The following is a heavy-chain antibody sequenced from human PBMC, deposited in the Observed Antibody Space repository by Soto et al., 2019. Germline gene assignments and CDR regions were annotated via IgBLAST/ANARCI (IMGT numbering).Heavy chain of an antibody. CDR1: GGTFSSYA. CDR2: IIPIFGTA. Sequence: QVQLVQSGAEVKKPGSSVQVSCKASGGTFSSYAISWVRQAPGQGLEWMGGIIPIFGTANYAQKFQGRVTITADESTSTAYMELSSLRSEETAGYYCACLSVTSYYNDGMDVWGQGTTGTLSS. CDR3: ACLSVTSYYNDGMDV. J-gene: IGHJ6*02. D-gene: IGHD4-17*01. V-gene: IGHV1-69*01.